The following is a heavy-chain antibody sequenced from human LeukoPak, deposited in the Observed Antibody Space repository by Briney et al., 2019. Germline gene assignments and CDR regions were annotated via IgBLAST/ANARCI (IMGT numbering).Heavy chain of an antibody. CDR1: GYTFTSYY. V-gene: IGHV1-2*02. CDR3: ARDLWRGTSPNWFDP. CDR2: INPNSGGT. Sequence: ASVKVSCKASGYTFTSYYMHWVRQAPGQGLEWMGWINPNSGGTNYAQKFQGRVTMTRDTSISTAYMELSRLRSDDTAVYYCARDLWRGTSPNWFDPWGQGTLVTVSS. J-gene: IGHJ5*02. D-gene: IGHD2-2*01.